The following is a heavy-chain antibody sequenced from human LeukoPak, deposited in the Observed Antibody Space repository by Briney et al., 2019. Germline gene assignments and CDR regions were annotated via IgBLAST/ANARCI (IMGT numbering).Heavy chain of an antibody. D-gene: IGHD6-19*01. CDR2: ISGSGGST. CDR3: AKGRGEVAGTGIDY. J-gene: IGHJ4*02. Sequence: TGGSLRLSCAASGFTFSSFAMTWVRQAPGKGLEWVSDISGSGGSTYFADSVKGRFTISRDNSKNTLYLQMNSLRAADTAIYYCAKGRGEVAGTGIDYWGQGTLVTVSS. V-gene: IGHV3-23*01. CDR1: GFTFSSFA.